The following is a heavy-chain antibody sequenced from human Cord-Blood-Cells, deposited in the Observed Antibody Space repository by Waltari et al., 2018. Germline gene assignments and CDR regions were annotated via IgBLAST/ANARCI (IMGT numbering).Heavy chain of an antibody. CDR2: INPNSGGT. CDR3: ARDPSLGIGAFDI. Sequence: QVQLVQSGAEVKKPGASVKVSCSASGYTFTGYYMPWVRQAPGQGLEWMGWINPNSGGTNYAQKFQGRVTMTRDTSISTAYMELSRLRSDDTAVYYCARDPSLGIGAFDIWGQGTMVTVSS. CDR1: GYTFTGYY. J-gene: IGHJ3*02. V-gene: IGHV1-2*02. D-gene: IGHD7-27*01.